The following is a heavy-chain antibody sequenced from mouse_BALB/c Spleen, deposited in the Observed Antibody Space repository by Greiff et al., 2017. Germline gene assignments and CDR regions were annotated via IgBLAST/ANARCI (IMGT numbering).Heavy chain of an antibody. Sequence: EVQLQESGPGLVKPPQSLSLTCTVTGYSITSDYAWNWIRQFPGNKLEWMGYISYSGSTSYNPSLKSRISITRDTSKNQFFLQLNSVTTEDTATYYCARCDYDAWFAYWGQGTLVTVSA. V-gene: IGHV3-2*02. CDR1: GYSITSDYA. CDR3: ARCDYDAWFAY. CDR2: ISYSGST. D-gene: IGHD2-4*01. J-gene: IGHJ3*01.